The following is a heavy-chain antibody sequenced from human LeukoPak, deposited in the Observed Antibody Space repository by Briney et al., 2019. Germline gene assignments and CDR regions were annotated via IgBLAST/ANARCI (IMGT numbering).Heavy chain of an antibody. CDR2: INPNSGDT. CDR3: ASVTWSGLFSDFDY. CDR1: GYTFTGYF. V-gene: IGHV1-2*02. Sequence: ASVKVSCKASGYTFTGYFLHWVRQAPGQGLEWMGWINPNSGDTKYAQKFQGRVTMTRDTSISTAYMELSSLRSDDTAVYYCASVTWSGLFSDFDYWGQGTLVTVSS. J-gene: IGHJ4*02. D-gene: IGHD3-3*01.